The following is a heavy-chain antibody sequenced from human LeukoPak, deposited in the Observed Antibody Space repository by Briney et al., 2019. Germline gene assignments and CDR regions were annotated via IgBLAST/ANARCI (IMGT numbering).Heavy chain of an antibody. V-gene: IGHV3-33*01. J-gene: IGHJ4*02. CDR3: ARDQMATRLDY. CDR1: GFTFSSYG. Sequence: GGSLRLSCVASGFTFSSYGMHWVRQAPGKGLEWVAVIWYDGSNKYYADSVKGRFTISRDNSKNTLYLQMNSLRAEDTAVYYCARDQMATRLDYWGQGTLVTVSS. CDR2: IWYDGSNK. D-gene: IGHD5-24*01.